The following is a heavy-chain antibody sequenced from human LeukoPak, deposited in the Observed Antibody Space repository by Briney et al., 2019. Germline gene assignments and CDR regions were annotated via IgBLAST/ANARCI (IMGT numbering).Heavy chain of an antibody. Sequence: QPGGSLRLSCAASGFIFSDHHMDWVRQAPGNGLEWIGRTRNKASGYTTEYAASVEGRFTTSRDDSKNLLYLQMNSLKTEDSAVYYCASSGLGGVFDNWGQGALVTVSS. CDR1: GFIFSDHH. CDR2: TRNKASGYTT. V-gene: IGHV3-72*01. J-gene: IGHJ4*02. CDR3: ASSGLGGVFDN. D-gene: IGHD3-16*01.